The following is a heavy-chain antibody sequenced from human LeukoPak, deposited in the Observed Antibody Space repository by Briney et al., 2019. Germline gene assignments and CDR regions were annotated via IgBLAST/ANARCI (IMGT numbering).Heavy chain of an antibody. CDR3: AKSIVGATTFVS. D-gene: IGHD1-26*01. J-gene: IGHJ5*02. CDR1: GGTFSSYA. CDR2: INPNSGGT. Sequence: ASVKVSCKASGGTFSSYAISWVRQAPGQGLEWMGWINPNSGGTNYAQKFQGRVTMTRDTPISTAYMELSRLRSDDTAVYYCAKSIVGATTFVSWGQGTLVTVSS. V-gene: IGHV1-2*02.